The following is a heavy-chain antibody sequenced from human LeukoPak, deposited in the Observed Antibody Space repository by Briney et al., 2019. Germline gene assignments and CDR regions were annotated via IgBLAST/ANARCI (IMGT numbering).Heavy chain of an antibody. CDR1: GFSFRTYE. CDR2: ISTSGSTI. V-gene: IGHV3-48*03. D-gene: IGHD3-16*01. CDR3: ARGGSYFVH. Sequence: GGSLRLSCAASGFSFRTYEMTWFRQAPGKGLEWVSHISTSGSTINYADSVKGRFTISRDNAKNSLYLQMNSLRAEDTAVYYCARGGSYFVHWGQGTLVTVSS. J-gene: IGHJ4*02.